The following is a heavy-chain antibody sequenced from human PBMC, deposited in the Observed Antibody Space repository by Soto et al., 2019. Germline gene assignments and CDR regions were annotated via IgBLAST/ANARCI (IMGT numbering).Heavy chain of an antibody. Sequence: SVKVSCKASGGTFSSYAISWVRQAPGQGLEWMGGIIPIFGTANYAQKFQGRVTITADESTSTAYMELSSLRSEDTAVYYCAREGSYYDSSGYQVGPWGQGTMVTVSA. CDR1: GGTFSSYA. V-gene: IGHV1-69*13. J-gene: IGHJ5*02. D-gene: IGHD3-22*01. CDR3: AREGSYYDSSGYQVGP. CDR2: IIPIFGTA.